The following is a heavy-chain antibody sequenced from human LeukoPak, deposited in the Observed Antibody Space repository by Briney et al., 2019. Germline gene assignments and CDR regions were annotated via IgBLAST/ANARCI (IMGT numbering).Heavy chain of an antibody. CDR3: GGPAPGAHCGGDCCGY. D-gene: IGHD2-21*01. CDR2: INPNSGDT. CDR1: GYTFTGYY. V-gene: IGHV1-2*02. J-gene: IGHJ4*02. Sequence: ASVKVSCKPFGYTFTGYYMHWVRQADGQGLEWMGWINPNSGDTNYAQKFQGRVTITRDTSTSTAYMELSSLRSEEPAVYYCGGPAPGAHCGGDCCGYWGQGTLVTVSS.